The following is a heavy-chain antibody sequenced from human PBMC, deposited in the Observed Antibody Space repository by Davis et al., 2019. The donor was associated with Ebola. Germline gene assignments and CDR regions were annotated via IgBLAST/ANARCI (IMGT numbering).Heavy chain of an antibody. CDR1: GLSVNSNY. J-gene: IGHJ4*02. V-gene: IGHV3-66*01. CDR2: IHSTGTT. Sequence: GESLKISCAVPGLSVNSNYINWVRQSPGKGLEWVSVIHSTGTTYYADSVKGRFTIPRDDFANTIYIQMNNLRAEDTAIYYCARFDYWGQGTLVTVSS. CDR3: ARFDY.